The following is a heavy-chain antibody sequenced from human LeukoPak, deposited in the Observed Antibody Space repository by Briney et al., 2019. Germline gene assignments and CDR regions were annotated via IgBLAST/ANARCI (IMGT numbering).Heavy chain of an antibody. Sequence: GGSLRLSCAASGLTFSSFAMTWVRQAPGKGLEWVSSISSSSSYIYYADSVKGRFTISRDNAKNSLYLQMNSLRAEDTAVYYCARDRSGSYLDAFDIWGQGTMVTVSS. CDR3: ARDRSGSYLDAFDI. CDR2: ISSSSSYI. J-gene: IGHJ3*02. D-gene: IGHD1-26*01. V-gene: IGHV3-21*01. CDR1: GLTFSSFA.